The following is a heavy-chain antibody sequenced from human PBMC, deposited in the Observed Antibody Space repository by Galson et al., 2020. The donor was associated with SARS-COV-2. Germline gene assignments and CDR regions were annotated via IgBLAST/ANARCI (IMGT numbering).Heavy chain of an antibody. CDR2: INPNSGGT. CDR3: ASARGPDYYDSSGYLDY. D-gene: IGHD3-22*01. J-gene: IGHJ4*02. V-gene: IGHV1-2*02. Sequence: ASVKVSCKASGYTFTGYYMHWVRQAPGQGLEWMGWINPNSGGTNYAQKFQGRVTMTRDTSISTAYMELSRLRSDDTAVYYCASARGPDYYDSSGYLDYWGQGTLVIVSS. CDR1: GYTFTGYY.